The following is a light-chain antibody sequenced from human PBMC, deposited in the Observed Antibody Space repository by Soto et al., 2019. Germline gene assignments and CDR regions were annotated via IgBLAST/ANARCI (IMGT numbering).Light chain of an antibody. CDR1: QSVNSD. V-gene: IGKV3-11*01. Sequence: VLTQSPATLSLSPGERATLSCRASQSVNSDLAWYQQKSGQAPRLLIYKASNRAPGIPARFSGSGSGTDFTLTISSLEPEDFAVYYCQQRGNWPPTFGGGAKVEIK. CDR3: QQRGNWPPT. CDR2: KAS. J-gene: IGKJ4*01.